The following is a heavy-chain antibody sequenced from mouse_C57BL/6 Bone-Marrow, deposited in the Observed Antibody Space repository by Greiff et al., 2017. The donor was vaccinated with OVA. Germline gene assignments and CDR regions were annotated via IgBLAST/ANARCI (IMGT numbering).Heavy chain of an antibody. J-gene: IGHJ2*01. CDR1: GFNIKDDY. V-gene: IGHV14-4*01. Sequence: EVQLQESGAELVRPGASVKLSCTASGFNIKDDYMHWVKQRPEQGLEWIGWIDPENGDTEYASKFQGKATITADTSSNTAYLQLSSLTSEDTAVYYCTPGDYYGNHLDYWGQGTTLTVSS. D-gene: IGHD2-1*01. CDR2: IDPENGDT. CDR3: TPGDYYGNHLDY.